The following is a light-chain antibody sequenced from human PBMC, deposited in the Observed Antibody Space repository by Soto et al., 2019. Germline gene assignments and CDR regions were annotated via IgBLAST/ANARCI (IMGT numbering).Light chain of an antibody. CDR2: DNN. CDR1: SSNIGNNY. Sequence: QSVLMQPPSVSVAPGQRVTISCSGSSSNIGNNYVSWYQQLPGTAPKLLIYDNNKRPSGIPDRFSGSKSGTSATLGITGLQTGDEADYYCGTWDSSLSGVVFGGGTKLTVL. J-gene: IGLJ2*01. CDR3: GTWDSSLSGVV. V-gene: IGLV1-51*01.